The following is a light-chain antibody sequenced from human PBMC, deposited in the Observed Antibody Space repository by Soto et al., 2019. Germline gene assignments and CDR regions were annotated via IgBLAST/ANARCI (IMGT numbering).Light chain of an antibody. CDR1: QSVSSSY. CDR2: GAS. J-gene: IGKJ1*01. Sequence: EIVLTQPPGTLSLSPGERATLSCRASQSVSSSYLAWYQQKPGQVPRLLIYGASNRATGVSARFSASGSGTDFTLTISDVQPEDFALYYCHQRQSWPRTFGQGTKVDIK. V-gene: IGKV3-20*01. CDR3: HQRQSWPRT.